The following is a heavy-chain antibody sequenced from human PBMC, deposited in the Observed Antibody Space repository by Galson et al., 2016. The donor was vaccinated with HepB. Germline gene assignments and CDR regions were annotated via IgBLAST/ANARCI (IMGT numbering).Heavy chain of an antibody. V-gene: IGHV4-39*01. CDR3: ARGRFEHTYGFDSFDL. CDR2: VWHGGSK. CDR1: GGSIINRGHN. J-gene: IGHJ3*01. Sequence: ETLSLTCTVSGGSIINRGHNWGWIRQPPGKGLEWFGSVWHGGSKYDNPSLRSRVTLSVDTSKNQFSLKLNSVSAAYTAVYFCARGRFEHTYGFDSFDLWGQGTTVIVSS. D-gene: IGHD5-18*01.